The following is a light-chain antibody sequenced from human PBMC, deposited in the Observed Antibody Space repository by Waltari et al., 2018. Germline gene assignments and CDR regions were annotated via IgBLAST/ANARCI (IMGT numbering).Light chain of an antibody. CDR2: DAS. CDR1: QCFVSTY. J-gene: IGKJ2*01. CDR3: QQYGSFPVT. V-gene: IGKV3D-20*01. Sequence: GDSQCFVSTYLGLYQQKPGLAPTLLIYDASTVATGIPDRFSGSGSGTDFTLTISSLEPEDFVVYYCQQYGSFPVTFGQGTKVEIK.